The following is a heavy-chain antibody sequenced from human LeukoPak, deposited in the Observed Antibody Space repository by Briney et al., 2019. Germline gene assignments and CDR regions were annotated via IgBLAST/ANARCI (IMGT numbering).Heavy chain of an antibody. Sequence: GGPMRLSCAASGFTFSSYSMNWGRQAPGKGLEWVSSISSSSSYIYYADSVKRRFPISGDNAKNSLYLQMNSLRAEDTAVYYCARVYDYVWGSYRPHFDYWGQRTMVADSS. CDR3: ARVYDYVWGSYRPHFDY. CDR1: GFTFSSYS. D-gene: IGHD3-16*02. J-gene: IGHJ4*02. CDR2: ISSSSSYI. V-gene: IGHV3-21*01.